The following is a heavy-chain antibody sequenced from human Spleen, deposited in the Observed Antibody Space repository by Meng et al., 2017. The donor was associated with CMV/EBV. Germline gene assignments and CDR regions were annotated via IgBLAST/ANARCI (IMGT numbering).Heavy chain of an antibody. V-gene: IGHV3-7*03. J-gene: IGHJ6*02. D-gene: IGHD6-19*01. CDR3: ARERMWGGLERSGWYYYGLDV. CDR2: IKQDGSEK. CDR1: GFTFNNYW. Sequence: GESLKISCAASGFTFNNYWMSWVRQAPGKGLEWVANIKQDGSEKYYVDSVKGRFTISRDNAKKSLFLQMNSLRAEDTAVYYCARERMWGGLERSGWYYYGLDVWGQGTTVTVSS.